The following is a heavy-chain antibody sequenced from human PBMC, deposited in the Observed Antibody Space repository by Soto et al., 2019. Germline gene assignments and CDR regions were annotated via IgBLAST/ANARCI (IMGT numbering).Heavy chain of an antibody. Sequence: GGSLRLSCAASGFTFSSYAMHWVRQAPGKGLEWVAVISYDGSNKYYADSVKGRFTISRDNSKNTLYLQMNSLRAEDTAVYYCATSTMITFGGVIAHDAFDIWGQGTMVTVSS. CDR3: ATSTMITFGGVIAHDAFDI. CDR1: GFTFSSYA. V-gene: IGHV3-30-3*01. D-gene: IGHD3-16*02. CDR2: ISYDGSNK. J-gene: IGHJ3*02.